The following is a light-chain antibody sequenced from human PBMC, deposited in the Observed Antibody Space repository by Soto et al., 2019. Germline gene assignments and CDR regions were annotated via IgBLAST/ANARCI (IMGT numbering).Light chain of an antibody. J-gene: IGKJ5*01. Sequence: EIVLTQSPATLSSSPGERATLSCRASQSINSNLAWYQQQPGQAPRLLIYAASTRATAVPDRFSGSGSGTDFTLTISSLEPEDFAVYYCQQGITFGQGTRLEIK. CDR3: QQGIT. CDR2: AAS. V-gene: IGKV3-11*01. CDR1: QSINSN.